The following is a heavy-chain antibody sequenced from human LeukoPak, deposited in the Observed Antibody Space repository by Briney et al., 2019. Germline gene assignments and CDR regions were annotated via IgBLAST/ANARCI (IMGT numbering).Heavy chain of an antibody. J-gene: IGHJ4*02. CDR2: IRYDGSTK. CDR3: ATYGSGSYYRFDY. D-gene: IGHD3-10*01. Sequence: GGSLRLSCAASGFTFSSYGMHWVRQAPGKGLEWVAFIRYDGSTKYYADSVKGRFTISRDNSKNTLYLQMNSLRAEDTAVYYCATYGSGSYYRFDYWGQGTLVTVSS. V-gene: IGHV3-30*02. CDR1: GFTFSSYG.